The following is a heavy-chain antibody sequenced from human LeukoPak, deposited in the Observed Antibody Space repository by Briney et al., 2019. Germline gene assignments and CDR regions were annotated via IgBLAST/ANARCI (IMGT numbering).Heavy chain of an antibody. J-gene: IGHJ1*01. D-gene: IGHD6-13*01. CDR1: GFTFSSYA. CDR2: ISSSSSTI. Sequence: GGSLRLSCAASGFTFSSYAMSWVRQAPGKGLEWVSYISSSSSTIYYADSVKGRFTISRDNAKNSLYLQMNSLRAEDTAVCYCARGGYSSSWPQAQSDEYFQHWGQGTLVTVSS. CDR3: ARGGYSSSWPQAQSDEYFQH. V-gene: IGHV3-48*01.